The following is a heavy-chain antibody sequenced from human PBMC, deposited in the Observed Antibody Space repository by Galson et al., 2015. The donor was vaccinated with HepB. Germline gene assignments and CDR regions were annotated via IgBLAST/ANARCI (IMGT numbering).Heavy chain of an antibody. D-gene: IGHD3-9*01. V-gene: IGHV1-69*13. CDR2: IIPIFGTA. CDR1: GGTLSSYA. CDR3: ARGGHDILTGYYHNWFDP. Sequence: SVKVSCKASGGTLSSYAISWVRQAPGQGLEWMGGIIPIFGTANYAQKFQGRVTITADESTSTAYMELSSLRSEDTAVYYCARGGHDILTGYYHNWFDPWGQGTLVTVSS. J-gene: IGHJ5*02.